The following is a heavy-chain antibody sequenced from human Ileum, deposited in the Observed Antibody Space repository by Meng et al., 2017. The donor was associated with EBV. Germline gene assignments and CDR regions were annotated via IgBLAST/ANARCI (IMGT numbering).Heavy chain of an antibody. CDR1: GGSFSTHT. D-gene: IGHD1-14*01. CDR3: ARGRRNEPLFDY. CDR2: LTAVFDKT. J-gene: IGHJ4*02. Sequence: QVQLVQSGAEVKKPGSSVKVACKTSGGSFSTHTFSWVRQAPGQGLEWTGGLTAVFDKTKAAPRFQDRVTFTADESTSTAYMELSSLTFDDTAVYFCARGRRNEPLFDYWGQGTLVTVSS. V-gene: IGHV1-69*13.